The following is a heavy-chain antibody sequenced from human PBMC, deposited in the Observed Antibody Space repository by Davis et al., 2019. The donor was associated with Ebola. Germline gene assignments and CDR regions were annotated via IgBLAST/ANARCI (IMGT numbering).Heavy chain of an antibody. CDR1: GYTFTGYY. J-gene: IGHJ4*02. V-gene: IGHV1-8*03. CDR2: MNPNSGNT. CDR3: ARLYYDFWSNYYKGYFDY. D-gene: IGHD3-3*01. Sequence: ASVKVSCKASGYTFTGYYMHWVRQATGQGLEWMEWMNPNSGNTGYAQKFQGRVTITRDTSASTAYMELSSLRSADTAVYYCARLYYDFWSNYYKGYFDYWGQGTLVTVSS.